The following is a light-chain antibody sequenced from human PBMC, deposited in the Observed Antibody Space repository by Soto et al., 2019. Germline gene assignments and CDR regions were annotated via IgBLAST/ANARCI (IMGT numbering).Light chain of an antibody. Sequence: QSALTQPASVSGSPGESITISCTGTSRDVGGYDHVSWYQQHPGKAPKLMIYEVINRPSGVSNRFSGSKSGNTASLTISGPPAGDEADYYCKPYTTPSTFGLFGGGTKLTVL. CDR2: EVI. CDR3: KPYTTPSTFGL. CDR1: SRDVGGYDH. J-gene: IGLJ3*02. V-gene: IGLV2-14*01.